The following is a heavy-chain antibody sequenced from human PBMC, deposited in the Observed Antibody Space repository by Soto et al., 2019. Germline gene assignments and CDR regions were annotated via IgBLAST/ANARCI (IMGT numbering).Heavy chain of an antibody. V-gene: IGHV4-59*01. D-gene: IGHD2-15*01. CDR1: GGSISSYY. CDR3: ARSGGSLDY. J-gene: IGHJ4*02. CDR2: IYYSGST. Sequence: SETLSLTCTVSGGSISSYYWSWTRQPPGKGLEWIGYIYYSGSTNYNPSLKSRVTISVDTSKNQFSLKLNSVTAADTAVYYCARSGGSLDYWGKGTLVTV.